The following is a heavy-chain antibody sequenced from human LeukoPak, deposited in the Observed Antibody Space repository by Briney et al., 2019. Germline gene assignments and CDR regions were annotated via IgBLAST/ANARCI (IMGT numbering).Heavy chain of an antibody. CDR2: IYFSGRT. CDR3: ARHKPTGSYPLEL. Sequence: SETLSLTCTVSGDSISSYYWSWLRQSPGKGLEWIGHIYFSGRTTYNPSLGSRLTISADTSTSQLSLKLSSVTAADTAVYYCARHKPTGSYPLELWGQGTLVTVSS. J-gene: IGHJ4*02. CDR1: GDSISSYY. V-gene: IGHV4-59*08. D-gene: IGHD3-10*01.